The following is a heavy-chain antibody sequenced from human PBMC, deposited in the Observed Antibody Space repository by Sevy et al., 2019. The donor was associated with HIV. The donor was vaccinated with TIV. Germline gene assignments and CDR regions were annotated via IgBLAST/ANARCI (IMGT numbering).Heavy chain of an antibody. V-gene: IGHV4-59*12. D-gene: IGHD3-22*01. CDR2: IYYSGST. CDR3: GRGGGYYDSSGLIDY. J-gene: IGHJ4*02. CDR1: GGSISSYY. Sequence: SETLSLTCTVSGGSISSYYWSWIRQPPGNGLEWIGYIYYSGSTNYNPSLKSRVTISGDTSKNQFSLKLSSVTAADTAVYYCGRGGGYYDSSGLIDYWGQGTLVTVSS.